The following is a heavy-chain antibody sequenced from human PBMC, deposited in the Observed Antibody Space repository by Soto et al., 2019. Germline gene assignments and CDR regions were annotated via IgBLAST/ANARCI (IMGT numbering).Heavy chain of an antibody. D-gene: IGHD3-22*01. V-gene: IGHV3-7*04. J-gene: IGHJ3*02. CDR1: GFTVNTYW. CDR3: ARGDYYDTSGPFSDAFDI. Sequence: GGSLRLSCAASGFTVNTYWRSWVRQAPGKGLEWVANIKPDGSEKWYVDSVKGRFTISRDNAKNTLYLQMNSLRAEDTAVYFCARGDYYDTSGPFSDAFDIWGQGTMVTVSS. CDR2: IKPDGSEK.